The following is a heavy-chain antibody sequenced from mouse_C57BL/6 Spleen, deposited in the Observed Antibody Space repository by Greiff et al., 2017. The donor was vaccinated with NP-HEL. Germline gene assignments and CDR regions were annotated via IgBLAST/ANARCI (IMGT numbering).Heavy chain of an antibody. CDR3: ARGWGYGSNYAMDY. Sequence: VQRVESGPELVKPGASVKISCKASGYAFSSSWMNWVKQRPGKGLEWIGWIYPGDGDTNYNGKFKGKATLTADKSSSTAYMQLSSLTSEDSAVYFCARGWGYGSNYAMDYWGQGTSVTVSS. CDR1: GYAFSSSW. V-gene: IGHV1-82*01. D-gene: IGHD1-1*01. J-gene: IGHJ4*01. CDR2: IYPGDGDT.